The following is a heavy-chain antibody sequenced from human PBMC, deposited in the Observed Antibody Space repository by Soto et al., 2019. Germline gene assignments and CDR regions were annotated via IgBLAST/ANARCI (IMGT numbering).Heavy chain of an antibody. J-gene: IGHJ4*02. D-gene: IGHD6-13*01. CDR3: AKDDPSLLQQLATVLGY. CDR1: GFTFSSYG. V-gene: IGHV3-30*18. Sequence: QVQLVESGGGVVQPGRSLRLSCAASGFTFSSYGMHWVRQAPGKGLEWVAVISYDGSNKYYADSVKGRFTISRDNSKNTLYLQMNSLRAEDTAVYYCAKDDPSLLQQLATVLGYWGQGTLVTVSS. CDR2: ISYDGSNK.